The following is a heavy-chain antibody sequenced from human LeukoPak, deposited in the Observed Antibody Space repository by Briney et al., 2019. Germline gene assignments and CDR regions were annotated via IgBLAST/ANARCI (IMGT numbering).Heavy chain of an antibody. D-gene: IGHD6-13*01. CDR1: GFTFSSYA. CDR2: ISGSGGST. Sequence: GGSLRLSCAASGFTFSSYAMSWVRQAPGKGQEWVSAISGSGGSTYYVDSVKGRFTISRDNSKNTLYLQMNSLRAEDTAVYYCAKVVSRVAAGDYWGQGTLVTVSS. V-gene: IGHV3-23*01. J-gene: IGHJ4*02. CDR3: AKVVSRVAAGDY.